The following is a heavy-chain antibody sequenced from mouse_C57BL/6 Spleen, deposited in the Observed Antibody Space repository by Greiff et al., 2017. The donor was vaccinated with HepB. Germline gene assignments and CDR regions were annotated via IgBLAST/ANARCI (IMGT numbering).Heavy chain of an antibody. CDR1: GYAFTNYL. J-gene: IGHJ3*01. D-gene: IGHD2-1*01. CDR3: ARSGGNLWFAY. Sequence: QVQLQQSGAELVRPGTSVKVSCKASGYAFTNYLIEWVKQRPGQGLEWIGVINPGSGGTNYNEKFKGMATLTADKSSSTAYMQLSSLTSEDSAVYFCARSGGNLWFAYWGQGTLVTVSA. V-gene: IGHV1-54*01. CDR2: INPGSGGT.